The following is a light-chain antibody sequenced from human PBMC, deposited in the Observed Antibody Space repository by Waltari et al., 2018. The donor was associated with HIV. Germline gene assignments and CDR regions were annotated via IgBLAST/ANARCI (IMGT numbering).Light chain of an antibody. Sequence: SALTQPASVSGSPGQSIPLSCTGPASHMTPFNFLSWYQQSPGRAPKLIIFEVYFRPSGVSDRFSGSKSGDTASLTISALRAEDEGDYFCSSYSTRGFVLFGGGTKVTVL. CDR1: ASHMTPFNF. J-gene: IGLJ3*02. V-gene: IGLV2-14*01. CDR3: SSYSTRGFVL. CDR2: EVY.